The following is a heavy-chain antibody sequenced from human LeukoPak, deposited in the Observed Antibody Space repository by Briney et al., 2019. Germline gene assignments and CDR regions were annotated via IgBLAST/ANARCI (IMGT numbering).Heavy chain of an antibody. D-gene: IGHD5-24*01. J-gene: IGHJ6*02. CDR3: ARWGDGYNHPGAMDV. CDR1: GFTFNTYA. Sequence: GGSLRLSCPVSGFTFNTYAMQWVRQAPGEGLEWVTFISYDGVNKKYADSVKGRFTISRDNSKSTLYLQMNNLRVEDTAMYYCARWGDGYNHPGAMDVWGQGTTVTVSS. CDR2: ISYDGVNK. V-gene: IGHV3-30-3*01.